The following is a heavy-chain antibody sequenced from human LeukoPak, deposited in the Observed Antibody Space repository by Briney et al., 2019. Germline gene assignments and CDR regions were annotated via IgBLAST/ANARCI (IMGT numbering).Heavy chain of an antibody. CDR2: ISYDGTNK. V-gene: IGHV3-30*18. CDR1: GFTFSNYD. J-gene: IGHJ4*02. D-gene: IGHD2-2*02. Sequence: GGSLRLSCAASGFTFSNYDMHWVRQAPGKGLEWVAVISYDGTNKYYADSVKGRFTISRDNSKSTLYLQMNSLRAEDTAVYYCAKGGIVVVPAAIADYWGQGTLVTVSS. CDR3: AKGGIVVVPAAIADY.